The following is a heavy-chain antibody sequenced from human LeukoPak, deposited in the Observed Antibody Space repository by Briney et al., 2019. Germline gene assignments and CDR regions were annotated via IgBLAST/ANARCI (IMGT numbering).Heavy chain of an antibody. D-gene: IGHD3-22*01. CDR1: GFTFSNYA. Sequence: GGSLRLSCAASGFTFSNYAMNWVRQAPGKGLESVSVIGGSGSDTYYADSVKGRFTISRDNSRNTLYLQMSSLRAEDTALYYCVRAYGNSGYPQLPLDHWGQGALVTVSS. V-gene: IGHV3-23*01. J-gene: IGHJ4*02. CDR3: VRAYGNSGYPQLPLDH. CDR2: IGGSGSDT.